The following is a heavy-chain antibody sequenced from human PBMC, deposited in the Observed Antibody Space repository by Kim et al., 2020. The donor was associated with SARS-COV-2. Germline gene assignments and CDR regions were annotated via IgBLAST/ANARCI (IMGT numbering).Heavy chain of an antibody. V-gene: IGHV3-9*01. J-gene: IGHJ2*01. Sequence: GGSLRLSCAASGFTFDDYAMHWVRQAPGKGLEWVSGISWNSGSIGYADSVKGRFTISRDNAKNSLYLQMNSLRAEDTALYYCAKEPRGSGYSSSWYSFDWYFDLWGRGTLVTVSS. CDR1: GFTFDDYA. CDR2: ISWNSGSI. D-gene: IGHD6-13*01. CDR3: AKEPRGSGYSSSWYSFDWYFDL.